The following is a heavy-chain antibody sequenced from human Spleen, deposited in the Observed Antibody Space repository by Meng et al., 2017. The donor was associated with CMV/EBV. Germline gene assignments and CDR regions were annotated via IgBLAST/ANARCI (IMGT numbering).Heavy chain of an antibody. Sequence: SVKVSCKASGGTFSRYAVSWVRQAPGQGLEWMGGIIPLFGTANYAQKFQGRVTITTDESTSIAYMELSSLRSEDTAVYYCAGGGEIFGVVIPQTYYYYYGMDVWGQGTTVTVS. CDR3: AGGGEIFGVVIPQTYYYYYGMDV. CDR2: IIPLFGTA. V-gene: IGHV1-69*05. CDR1: GGTFSRYA. D-gene: IGHD3-3*01. J-gene: IGHJ6*02.